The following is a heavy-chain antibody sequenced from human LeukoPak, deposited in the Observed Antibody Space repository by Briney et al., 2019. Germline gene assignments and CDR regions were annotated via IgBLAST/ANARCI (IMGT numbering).Heavy chain of an antibody. CDR1: GFTFSSYW. J-gene: IGHJ4*02. CDR2: IRYDGSNK. D-gene: IGHD1-26*01. CDR3: AKDRATTIDY. V-gene: IGHV3-30*02. Sequence: GGSPRLSCAASGFTFSSYWMSWVRQAPGKGLEWVAFIRYDGSNKYYADSVKGRFTISRDNSKNTLYLQMNSLRAEDTAVYYCAKDRATTIDYWGQGTLVTVSS.